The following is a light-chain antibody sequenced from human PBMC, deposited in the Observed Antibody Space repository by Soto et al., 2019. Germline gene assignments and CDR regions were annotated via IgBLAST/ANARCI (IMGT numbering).Light chain of an antibody. CDR3: QQYNNWIT. CDR1: QSVSSN. Sequence: EILMTQSPATLSLSPGERATLSCRASQSVSSNLAWYQQQPGQAPRLLIYGASTRATGIPARLSGSGSGTEFTLTISSMPSEDSAVYYCQQYNNWITFGQGTRLEIK. V-gene: IGKV3-15*01. J-gene: IGKJ5*01. CDR2: GAS.